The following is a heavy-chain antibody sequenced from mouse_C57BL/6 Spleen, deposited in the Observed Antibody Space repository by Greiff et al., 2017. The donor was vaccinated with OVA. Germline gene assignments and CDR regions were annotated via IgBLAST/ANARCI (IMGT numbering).Heavy chain of an antibody. J-gene: IGHJ2*01. V-gene: IGHV1-77*01. CDR2: IGPGSGST. Sequence: VQLQQSGAELVKPGASVKISCKASGYTFTDYYINWVKQRPGQGLEWIGKIGPGSGSTYYNEKFKGKATLTADKSSSTAYMQLSSLTSEDSAVYFCVYYYGSTVFDYWGQGTTLTVSS. D-gene: IGHD1-1*01. CDR3: VYYYGSTVFDY. CDR1: GYTFTDYY.